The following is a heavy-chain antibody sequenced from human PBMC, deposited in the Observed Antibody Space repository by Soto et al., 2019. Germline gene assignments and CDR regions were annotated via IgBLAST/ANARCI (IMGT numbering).Heavy chain of an antibody. CDR2: TYYRSKWYN. V-gene: IGHV6-1*01. Sequence: SQTLSLTCAISGDIVSSNSAAWNCIRQSPSRGLEWLGMTYYRSKWYNDYALSAKSRITINPDTSKNQFSLQLNSVTPEDTAVYYCARCPELLGFYYGMDVWGQGTTVTVSS. J-gene: IGHJ6*02. CDR3: ARCPELLGFYYGMDV. CDR1: GDIVSSNSAA. D-gene: IGHD1-7*01.